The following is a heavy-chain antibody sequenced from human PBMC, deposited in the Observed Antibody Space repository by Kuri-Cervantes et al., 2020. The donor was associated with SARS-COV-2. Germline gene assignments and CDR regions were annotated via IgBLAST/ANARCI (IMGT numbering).Heavy chain of an antibody. V-gene: IGHV5-51*01. CDR3: ARLSGAYSSPDDFDY. CDR2: IYPGDSNT. D-gene: IGHD6-13*01. J-gene: IGHJ4*02. Sequence: GGSLRLSCEGSGYSFTSYWIGWVRQMPGKGLEWVGIIYPGDSNTRYSPSFQGQFTISADKSISTAYLQWSSLKAADTAMYYCARLSGAYSSPDDFDYWGQGTLVTVSS. CDR1: GYSFTSYW.